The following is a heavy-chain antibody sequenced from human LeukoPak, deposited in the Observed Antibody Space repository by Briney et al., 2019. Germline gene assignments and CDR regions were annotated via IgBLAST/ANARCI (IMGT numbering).Heavy chain of an antibody. Sequence: ASVKVSCKASGYTFTSYYMHWVRQAPGQGLEWMGIINPSGGSTSYAQKFQGRVTMTRDMSTSTVYMELSSLRSEDTAVYYCARATLLPDYYYYMDVWGKGTTVTVSS. CDR3: ARATLLPDYYYYMDV. CDR2: INPSGGST. CDR1: GYTFTSYY. J-gene: IGHJ6*03. V-gene: IGHV1-46*01.